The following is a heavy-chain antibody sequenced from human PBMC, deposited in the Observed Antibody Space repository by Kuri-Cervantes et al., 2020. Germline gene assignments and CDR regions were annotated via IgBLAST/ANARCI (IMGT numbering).Heavy chain of an antibody. D-gene: IGHD3-9*01. CDR1: GGTFSSYA. J-gene: IGHJ6*03. Sequence: SVKVSCKASGGTFSSYAISWVRQAPGQGLEWMGGIIPIFGTANYAQKFQGRVTITADKSTSTAYMELSSLRSEDTAVYYCARSKDILTGYYLSPYYYYYMDVWGKGTTVTVSS. CDR2: IIPIFGTA. CDR3: ARSKDILTGYYLSPYYYYYMDV. V-gene: IGHV1-69*06.